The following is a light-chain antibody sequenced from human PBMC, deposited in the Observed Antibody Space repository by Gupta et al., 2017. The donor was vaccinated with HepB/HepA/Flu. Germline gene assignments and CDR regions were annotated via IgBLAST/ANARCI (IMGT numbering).Light chain of an antibody. CDR2: DVN. Sequence: SARTQPASVSGSPGPSITISCTGTGSDVGGYNFVSWYQQQPAKAPKLIIFDVNNRPSGVSDRFSASKSGNTASLTISGLQAEDEADYYCSSYSTSSTNFVFGTGTKVTVL. J-gene: IGLJ1*01. V-gene: IGLV2-14*03. CDR1: GSDVGGYNF. CDR3: SSYSTSSTNFV.